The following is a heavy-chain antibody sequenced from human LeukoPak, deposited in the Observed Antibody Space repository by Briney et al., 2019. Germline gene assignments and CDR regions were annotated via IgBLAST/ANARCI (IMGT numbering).Heavy chain of an antibody. D-gene: IGHD2-2*02. CDR1: GGYFSGYY. CDR3: ARAEYCSSTSCYTVEYYFDY. V-gene: IGHV4-34*01. CDR2: INHSGST. J-gene: IGHJ4*02. Sequence: SETLSLTFAVYGGYFSGYYWSWNRKPPRKGLEWIEEINHSGSTNYNPSLKSRVTISVDTSKNQFSLKLSSVTAADTAVYYCARAEYCSSTSCYTVEYYFDYWGQGTLVTVSS.